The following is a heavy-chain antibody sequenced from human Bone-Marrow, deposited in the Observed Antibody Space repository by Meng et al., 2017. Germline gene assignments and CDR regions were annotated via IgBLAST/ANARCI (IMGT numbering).Heavy chain of an antibody. Sequence: ATPSEPSHTPCLTSAGSINCINRWTCVGQPPGQPLEKVVEIFRSMNNSFHTFFNTPVTIPVTKSKDTFSLKLTSVPGADTAVYYCARVDWSGGKPIDSWGQGTLVTVSS. CDR3: ARVDWSGGKPIDS. CDR1: AGSINCINR. V-gene: IGHV4/OR15-8*01. J-gene: IGHJ4*02. D-gene: IGHD2-21*01. CDR2: IFRSMNN.